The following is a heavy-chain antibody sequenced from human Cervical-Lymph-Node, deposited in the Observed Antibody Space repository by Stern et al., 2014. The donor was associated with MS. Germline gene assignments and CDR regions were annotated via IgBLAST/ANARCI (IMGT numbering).Heavy chain of an antibody. Sequence: VQLQESGPGLVKPSQTLSLTRTVSGGAVRSGERYWSWIRQHPDKGLEWIGDISYSGITYYNQSLESRVTISLDRSKNQFALKLRSVTAADTAVYYCARVTEFLRFFYPDYWGQGIRVTVSS. D-gene: IGHD3-3*01. V-gene: IGHV4-31*03. J-gene: IGHJ4*02. CDR3: ARVTEFLRFFYPDY. CDR2: ISYSGIT. CDR1: GGAVRSGERY.